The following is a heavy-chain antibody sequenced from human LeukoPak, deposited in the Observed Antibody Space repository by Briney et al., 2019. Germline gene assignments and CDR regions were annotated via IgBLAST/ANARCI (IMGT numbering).Heavy chain of an antibody. J-gene: IGHJ4*02. CDR2: IYSGGST. Sequence: GGSLRLSCAASGFTVSSNYMIWVRQAPGKGLEWVSVIYSGGSTYYADSVKGRFTISRDNSKNTVYLQMNSLRAEDTAVYYCARASGSLLDYFDYWGQGTLVTVSS. V-gene: IGHV3-53*01. CDR1: GFTVSSNY. CDR3: ARASGSLLDYFDY. D-gene: IGHD3-10*01.